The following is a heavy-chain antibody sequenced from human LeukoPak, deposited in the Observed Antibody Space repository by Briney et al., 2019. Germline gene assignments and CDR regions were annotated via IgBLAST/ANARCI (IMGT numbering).Heavy chain of an antibody. CDR3: AREFRSSSGRWYYYYYYMDV. Sequence: GGSLRLSCAASEFSVGSNYMTWVRQAPGKGLEWVAVISYDGSNKYYADSVKGRFTISRDNSKNTLYLQMNSLRAEDTAVYYCAREFRSSSGRWYYYYYYMDVWGKGTTVTVSS. J-gene: IGHJ6*03. CDR1: EFSVGSNY. D-gene: IGHD6-13*01. CDR2: ISYDGSNK. V-gene: IGHV3-30*03.